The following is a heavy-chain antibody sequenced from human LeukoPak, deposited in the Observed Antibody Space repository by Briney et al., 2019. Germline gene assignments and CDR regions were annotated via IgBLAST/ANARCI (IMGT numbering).Heavy chain of an antibody. D-gene: IGHD2-2*01. CDR2: ISYDGRSI. CDR3: AKGPLRGTAAAIDY. V-gene: IGHV3-30*18. J-gene: IGHJ4*02. CDR1: GFTFNNYG. Sequence: GGSLRLSCAASGFTFNNYGMHWVRQAPGKGLEWVAVISYDGRSIHYPDSVKGRFTISRDISTDTLWLQMDGLRTEDTAVYYCAKGPLRGTAAAIDYWGQGTLVTVSS.